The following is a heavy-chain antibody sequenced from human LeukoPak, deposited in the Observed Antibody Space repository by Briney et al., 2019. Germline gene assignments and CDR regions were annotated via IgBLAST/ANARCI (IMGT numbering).Heavy chain of an antibody. J-gene: IGHJ6*02. CDR2: ISYDGSNK. V-gene: IGHV3-30*04. CDR3: ARRRSMVRGLYGMDV. CDR1: GFTFSSYA. D-gene: IGHD3-10*01. Sequence: GGSLRLSCAASGFTFSSYAMHWVRQAPGKGLEWVAVISYDGSNKYYADSVKGRFTISRDNSKNTLYLQMNSLGAEDTAVYYCARRRSMVRGLYGMDVWGQGTTVTVSS.